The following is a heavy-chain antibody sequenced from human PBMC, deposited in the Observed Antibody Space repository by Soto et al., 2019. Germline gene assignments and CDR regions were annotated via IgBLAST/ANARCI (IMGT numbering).Heavy chain of an antibody. CDR1: GGSISSSSYY. J-gene: IGHJ5*02. D-gene: IGHD6-13*01. Sequence: ASETLSLTCTVSGGSISSSSYYWGWIRQPPGKGLEWIGSIYYSGSTYYNPSLKSRVTISVDTSKNQFSLKLSSVTAADTAVYYCARQGIAAAGLPWGQGTLVTVSS. CDR3: ARQGIAAAGLP. V-gene: IGHV4-39*01. CDR2: IYYSGST.